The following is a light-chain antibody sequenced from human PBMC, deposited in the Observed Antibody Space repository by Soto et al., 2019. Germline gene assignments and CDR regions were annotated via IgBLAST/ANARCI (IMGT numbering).Light chain of an antibody. Sequence: QSVLTQPPSVSGAPGQRVTISCTGSSSNIGAGYDVHWYQQLPGTAPKLLIYANSNRPSGVPDRFSGSTSGTSASLAITGLQAEDEADYYCQSYDSSLSPYVFGTGTKLTVL. V-gene: IGLV1-40*01. CDR2: ANS. CDR3: QSYDSSLSPYV. CDR1: SSNIGAGYD. J-gene: IGLJ1*01.